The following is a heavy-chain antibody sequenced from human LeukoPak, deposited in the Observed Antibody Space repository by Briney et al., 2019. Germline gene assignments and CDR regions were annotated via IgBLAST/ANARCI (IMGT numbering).Heavy chain of an antibody. CDR3: ARAMRPYGNDALDI. D-gene: IGHD3-10*01. CDR1: GGSISSYY. CDR2: IYYSGST. V-gene: IGHV4-59*08. J-gene: IGHJ3*02. Sequence: PSETLSLTCTVSGGSISSYYRSWIRQPPGKGLEWMGYIYYSGSTNYNPSLKSRATISVDTSKSQISLKLTSVTAADTALYYCARAMRPYGNDALDIWGQGTMVTVSS.